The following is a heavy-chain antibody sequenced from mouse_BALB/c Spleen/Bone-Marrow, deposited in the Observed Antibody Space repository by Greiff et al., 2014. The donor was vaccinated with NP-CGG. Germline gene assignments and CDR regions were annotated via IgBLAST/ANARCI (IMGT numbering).Heavy chain of an antibody. V-gene: IGHV1S137*01. Sequence: QVQLKESGTELVRPGVSVKISCKGSGYTFTDYAMHWVKQSHAKSLEWIGVISTYYGDASYNQKFKGKATMTVDKSSSTAYMELARLTSEDSAIYYCAGDYDYGFAYWGQGTLVTVSA. D-gene: IGHD2-4*01. J-gene: IGHJ3*01. CDR2: ISTYYGDA. CDR3: AGDYDYGFAY. CDR1: GYTFTDYA.